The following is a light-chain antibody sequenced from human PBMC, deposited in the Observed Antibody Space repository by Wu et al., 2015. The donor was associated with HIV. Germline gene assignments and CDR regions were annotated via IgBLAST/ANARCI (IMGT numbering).Light chain of an antibody. CDR3: QQYNNWLT. J-gene: IGKJ4*01. CDR2: DTS. CDR1: RSVSRN. V-gene: IGKV3-15*01. Sequence: EILMTQSPATLSVSPGDGATLSCRASRSVSRNLAWYQQKPGQSPRLLIYDTSMRATGIPARFSGSGSGTEFTLTISSVQSEDCAIYYCQQYNNWLTFGGGTKVEIK.